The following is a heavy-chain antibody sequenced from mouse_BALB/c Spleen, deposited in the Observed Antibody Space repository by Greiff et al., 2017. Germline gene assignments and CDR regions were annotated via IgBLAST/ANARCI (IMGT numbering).Heavy chain of an antibody. CDR1: GFTFSSYA. V-gene: IGHV5-9-4*01. CDR3: ATTHGDYFDY. J-gene: IGHJ2*01. Sequence: EVHLVESGGGLVKPGGSLKLSCAASGFTFSSYAMSWVRQSPEKRLEWVAEISSGGSYTYYPDTVTGRFTISRDNAKNTLYLEMSSLRSEDTAMYYCATTHGDYFDYWGQGTTLTVSS. CDR2: ISSGGSYT.